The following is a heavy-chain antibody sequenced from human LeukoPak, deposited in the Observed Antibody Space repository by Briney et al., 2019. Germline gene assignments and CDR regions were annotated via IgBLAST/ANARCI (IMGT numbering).Heavy chain of an antibody. Sequence: SETLSLTCTVSGGSISSYYWSWIRQPAGKGLEWIGRIYTSGSTNYNPPLKSRVTMSVDKSKNQFSLNLRSMTAADTAVYYCTRSPTKRIPEDYWGQGTLVTVSS. V-gene: IGHV4-4*07. J-gene: IGHJ4*02. CDR3: TRSPTKRIPEDY. CDR1: GGSISSYY. CDR2: IYTSGST. D-gene: IGHD2-21*01.